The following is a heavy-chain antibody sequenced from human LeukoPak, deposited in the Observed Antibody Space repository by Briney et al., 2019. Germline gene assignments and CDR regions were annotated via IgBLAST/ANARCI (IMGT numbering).Heavy chain of an antibody. CDR3: VRESIGFDY. CDR1: GFTFSSYS. Sequence: GGSLRLSCAASGFTFSSYSMNWVRQAPGKGLEWVSYISSSSSTIYYADSVKGRFTISRDNAKNSLYLQMNSLRAEDTAVYYCVRESIGFDYWGQGTLVTVSS. D-gene: IGHD2-15*01. J-gene: IGHJ4*02. V-gene: IGHV3-48*04. CDR2: ISSSSSTI.